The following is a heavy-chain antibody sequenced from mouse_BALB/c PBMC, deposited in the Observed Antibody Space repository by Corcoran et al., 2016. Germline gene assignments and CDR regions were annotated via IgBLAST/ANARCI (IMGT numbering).Heavy chain of an antibody. D-gene: IGHD1-1*01. CDR3: ARGGTTVVESWFAY. CDR1: GYSFTGYY. V-gene: IGHV1S34*01. Sequence: LVKTGASVKISCKASGYSFTGYYMHWVKQSHGKSLEWIGYISCYNGATSYNQKFKGKAKFTVDTSSSTAYMQFNSLTSEDSAVYYCARGGTTVVESWFAYWGQGTLVTVSA. CDR2: ISCYNGAT. J-gene: IGHJ3*01.